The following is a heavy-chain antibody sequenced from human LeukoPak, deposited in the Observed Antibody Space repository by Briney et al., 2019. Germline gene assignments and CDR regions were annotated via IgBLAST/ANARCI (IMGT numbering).Heavy chain of an antibody. Sequence: PSETLSLTCTVSGGSISSYYWSWIRQPPGKGLEWIGYIYYSGSTNYNPSLKSRLTISVDTSKNQLSLKLSSVTAADTAVYYCARALRGSSHFYYYYYMDVWGKGTTVTVSS. CDR3: ARALRGSSHFYYYYYMDV. CDR2: IYYSGST. V-gene: IGHV4-59*01. J-gene: IGHJ6*03. CDR1: GGSISSYY. D-gene: IGHD6-6*01.